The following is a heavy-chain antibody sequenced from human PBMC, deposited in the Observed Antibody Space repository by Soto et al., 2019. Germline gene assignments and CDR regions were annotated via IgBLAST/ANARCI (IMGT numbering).Heavy chain of an antibody. CDR3: ARDLPNMPREAL. CDR2: ISSSSTYI. D-gene: IGHD2-2*01. V-gene: IGHV3-21*01. Sequence: SLRLSCAASGFNFSSYSMNWVRQAPGKGLEWVSSISSSSTYIYYADSVKGRFTISRDNAKNSLYLQMNSLRAEDTAVYYCARDLPNMPREALWGQGTLVTVSS. CDR1: GFNFSSYS. J-gene: IGHJ4*02.